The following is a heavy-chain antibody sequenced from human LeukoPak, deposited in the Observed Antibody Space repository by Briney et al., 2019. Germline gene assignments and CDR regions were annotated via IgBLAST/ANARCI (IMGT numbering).Heavy chain of an antibody. V-gene: IGHV3-74*03. CDR3: AREGRVSGYDFDC. J-gene: IGHJ4*02. CDR2: INSDGSSI. D-gene: IGHD5-12*01. Sequence: GGSLRLSCAASGFTFSSYEMNWVRQAPGEGLVWVSRINSDGSSITYADSVKGRFTISRDNAKNTLYLQMNSLRVEDTAVYYCAREGRVSGYDFDCWGQGTLVTVSS. CDR1: GFTFSSYE.